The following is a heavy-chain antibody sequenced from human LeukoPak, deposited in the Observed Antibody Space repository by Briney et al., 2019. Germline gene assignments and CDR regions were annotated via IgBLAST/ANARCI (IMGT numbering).Heavy chain of an antibody. J-gene: IGHJ4*02. CDR2: IYSGGST. CDR1: GFTVSSNY. D-gene: IGHD6-13*01. CDR3: ARGRYSSSWDY. Sequence: GGSLRLSCAASGFTVSSNYMSWVRQAPGKGLEWVSVIYSGGSTYYADSVKGRFTISRDNSKNTLYLQMNSLRAEDTAVYYCARGRYSSSWDYWGQGTLVTVSS. V-gene: IGHV3-66*01.